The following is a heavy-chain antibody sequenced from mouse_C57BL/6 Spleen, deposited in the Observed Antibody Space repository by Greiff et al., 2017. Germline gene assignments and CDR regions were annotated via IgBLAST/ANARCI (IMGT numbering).Heavy chain of an antibody. Sequence: VKLVESGEGLVKPGGSLKLSCAASGFTFSSYALSWVRPTPEKRLEWVAYISSGGDYIYYADTVKGRFTISRDNARNTLYLQMSSLKSEDTAMYYCTSTMVKGAMDYWGQGTSVTVSS. CDR1: GFTFSSYA. CDR3: TSTMVKGAMDY. V-gene: IGHV5-9-1*02. J-gene: IGHJ4*01. D-gene: IGHD2-2*01. CDR2: ISSGGDYI.